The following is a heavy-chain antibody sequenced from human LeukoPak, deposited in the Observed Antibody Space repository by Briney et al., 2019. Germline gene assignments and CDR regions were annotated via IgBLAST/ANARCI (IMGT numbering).Heavy chain of an antibody. V-gene: IGHV4-34*01. D-gene: IGHD3-10*01. CDR2: INHSGST. CDR3: ARGSTYYYGSGSYYKV. Sequence: QASETLSLTCAVYGGSFSGYYWSWIRQPPGKGLEWIGEINHSGSTNYNPSLKSRVTISVDTSKNQFSLKLSSVTAADTAVYYCARGSTYYYGSGSYYKVWGQGTLATVSS. CDR1: GGSFSGYY. J-gene: IGHJ4*02.